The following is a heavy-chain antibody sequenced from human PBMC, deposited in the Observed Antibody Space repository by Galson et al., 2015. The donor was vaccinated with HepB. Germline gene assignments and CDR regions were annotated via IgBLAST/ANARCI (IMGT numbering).Heavy chain of an antibody. D-gene: IGHD1-26*01. V-gene: IGHV3-74*01. CDR2: INSDGGST. Sequence: SLRLSCAASGFIFSNYWMNWVRQAPGKGLVWVSRINSDGGSTSYADSVKGRFTISRDNAKNTLYLQMNSLRAEDTAVYYCARDAPFWELQEPFDFWGQGTLVTVSS. J-gene: IGHJ4*02. CDR3: ARDAPFWELQEPFDF. CDR1: GFIFSNYW.